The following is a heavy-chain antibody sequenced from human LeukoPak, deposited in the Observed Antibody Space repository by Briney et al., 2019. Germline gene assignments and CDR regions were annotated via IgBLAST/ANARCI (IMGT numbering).Heavy chain of an antibody. J-gene: IGHJ2*01. CDR3: ARGLMYFDL. V-gene: IGHV4-59*01. CDR1: GVSINTYF. Sequence: SETLSLTCTVSGVSINTYFWSWIRQPPGKGLEWIGSIYYSGSTYYNPSLKSRVTISVDTSKNQFSLKVSSVTAADTAVYYCARGLMYFDLWGRGTLVTVSS. CDR2: IYYSGST.